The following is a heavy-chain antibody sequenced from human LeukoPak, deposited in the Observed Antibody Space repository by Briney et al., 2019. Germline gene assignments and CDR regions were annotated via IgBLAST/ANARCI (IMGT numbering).Heavy chain of an antibody. Sequence: GGSLRLSCAASGFTFSSYSMNWVRQAPGKGLEWVSAISGSGGSTYYADSVKGRFTISRDNSKNTLYLQMNSLRAEDTAVYYCAKDQGPTIMGFFDYWGQGTLVTVSS. CDR2: ISGSGGST. CDR3: AKDQGPTIMGFFDY. CDR1: GFTFSSYS. D-gene: IGHD3-16*01. V-gene: IGHV3-23*01. J-gene: IGHJ4*02.